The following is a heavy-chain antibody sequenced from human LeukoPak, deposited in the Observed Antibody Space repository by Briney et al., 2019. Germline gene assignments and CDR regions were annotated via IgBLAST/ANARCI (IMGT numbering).Heavy chain of an antibody. CDR1: GFTFSSYA. CDR2: ISYDGSNK. V-gene: IGHV3-30*04. Sequence: GGSLRLSCAASGFTFSSYAMHWVRQAPGKGLEWVAVISYDGSNKYNADSVKGRFTISRDNSKNTLYLQMNSLRAEDTAVYYCARDPTNSGGWHPFFDYWGQGTLVAVSS. CDR3: ARDPTNSGGWHPFFDY. J-gene: IGHJ4*02. D-gene: IGHD6-19*01.